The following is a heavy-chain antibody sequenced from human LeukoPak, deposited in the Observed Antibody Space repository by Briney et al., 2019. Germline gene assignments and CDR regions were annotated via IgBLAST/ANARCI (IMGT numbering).Heavy chain of an antibody. D-gene: IGHD6-13*01. CDR2: ISGFGGST. CDR3: ARRSGSSWSSFDY. Sequence: SGGSLRLSCAATGFTFSSYSMNWVRQAPGKGLEWVSGISGFGGSTYYAPSVKGRLTISRDNFGNMLYLHLDSLRVEDTAIYYCARRSGSSWSSFDYWGQGALVTVSS. J-gene: IGHJ4*02. V-gene: IGHV3-23*01. CDR1: GFTFSSYS.